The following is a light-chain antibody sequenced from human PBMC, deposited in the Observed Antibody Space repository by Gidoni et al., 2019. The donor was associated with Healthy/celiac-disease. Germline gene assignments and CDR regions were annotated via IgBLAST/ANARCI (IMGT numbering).Light chain of an antibody. CDR3: ISYTSSDTYV. J-gene: IGLJ1*01. CDR2: GVS. V-gene: IGLV2-14*01. Sequence: QSALTQPASVSGSPGQSITIPCTGTSRDVGRYDYVSWYQQLPDEAPNLMIYGVSNRPSGVPDRFSVSKSGNTASLSISWPQAEDEADYYCISYTSSDTYVFGTGTRVTVL. CDR1: SRDVGRYDY.